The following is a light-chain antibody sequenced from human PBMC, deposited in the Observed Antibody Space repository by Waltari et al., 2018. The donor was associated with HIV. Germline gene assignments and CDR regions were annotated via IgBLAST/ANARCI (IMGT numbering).Light chain of an antibody. CDR3: QVRVSKTVV. J-gene: IGLJ2*01. CDR1: NIGRQN. Sequence: SYELTQPLSVSVALGQTATITCGGNNIGRQNVCWYQQKPGQAPVLIMYRDNTRPSGIPERFSGSNSGNTATLTIRRAQAGDEADYYCQVRVSKTVVFGGGTNLTVL. CDR2: RDN. V-gene: IGLV3-9*01.